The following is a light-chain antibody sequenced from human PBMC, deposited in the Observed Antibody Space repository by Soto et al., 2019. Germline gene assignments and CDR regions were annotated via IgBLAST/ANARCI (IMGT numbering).Light chain of an antibody. Sequence: DTGMTQSPSSLSASVGDSVTITCRASQNISRYLNWYQQKPGKAPKVLIYAASSLQSGVPSRFSGSGSGTDFTLTISSLQPEDFANYYCQQSYSTPQITFGQGTRLEIK. CDR2: AAS. CDR1: QNISRY. J-gene: IGKJ5*01. CDR3: QQSYSTPQIT. V-gene: IGKV1-39*01.